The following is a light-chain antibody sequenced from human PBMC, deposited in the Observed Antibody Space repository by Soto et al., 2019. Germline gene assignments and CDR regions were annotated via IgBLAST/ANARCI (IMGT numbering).Light chain of an antibody. CDR3: QQSYNSPFT. Sequence: DIQMTQSPSSLSASVGDRVTITCRTSQSIIRYLNWYQQKPGRAPQLLIFAESTLQSGVPSRFSGSGSGTDFTLIISSLQPEDFATYFCQQSYNSPFTFGPGTKVD. J-gene: IGKJ3*01. CDR2: AES. CDR1: QSIIRY. V-gene: IGKV1-39*01.